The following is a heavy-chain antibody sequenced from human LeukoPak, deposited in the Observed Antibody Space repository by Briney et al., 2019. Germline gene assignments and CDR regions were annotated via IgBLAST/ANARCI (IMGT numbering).Heavy chain of an antibody. CDR2: ISSSSSYI. Sequence: GGSLRLSCAASGFTFSSYAMSWVRQAPGKGLEWVSSISSSSSYIYYADSVKGRFTISRDNAKNSLYLQMNSLRAEDTAVYYCARRIAVAGFDYWGQGTLVTVSS. CDR3: ARRIAVAGFDY. V-gene: IGHV3-21*01. D-gene: IGHD6-19*01. J-gene: IGHJ4*02. CDR1: GFTFSSYA.